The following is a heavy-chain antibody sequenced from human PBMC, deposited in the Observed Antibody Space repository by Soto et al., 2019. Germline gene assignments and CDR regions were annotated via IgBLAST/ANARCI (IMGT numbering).Heavy chain of an antibody. CDR3: AKSGLYSGYAPDY. CDR2: ISGSGGST. Sequence: PGGSLRLSSTASGLTCSSYAMSWVRQAPGKGLEWVSAISGSGGSTYYADSVKGRFTISRDNSKNTLYLQMNSLRAEDTAVYYCAKSGLYSGYAPDYWGQGTLVTVSS. V-gene: IGHV3-23*01. D-gene: IGHD5-12*01. J-gene: IGHJ4*02. CDR1: GLTCSSYA.